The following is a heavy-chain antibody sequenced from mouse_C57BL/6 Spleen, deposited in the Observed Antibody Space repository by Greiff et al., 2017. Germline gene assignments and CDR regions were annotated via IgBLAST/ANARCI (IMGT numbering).Heavy chain of an antibody. V-gene: IGHV1-59*01. Sequence: VQLQQPGAELVRPGTSVQLSCTASGYTFTSYWMHWVKQRPGQGLAWIGVIDPSDSYTNYNQKFKGKATLTLDTSSSTAYMQLSRLTSEYSAVYYCARSPSYYSNYPYYFDDWDQGTTLTVSS. CDR1: GYTFTSYW. CDR2: IDPSDSYT. CDR3: ARSPSYYSNYPYYFDD. J-gene: IGHJ2*01. D-gene: IGHD2-5*01.